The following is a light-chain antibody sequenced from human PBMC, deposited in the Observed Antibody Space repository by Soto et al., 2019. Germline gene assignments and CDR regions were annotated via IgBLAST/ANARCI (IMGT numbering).Light chain of an antibody. CDR3: QQYGSSPRT. CDR2: GAS. J-gene: IGKJ1*01. CDR1: ESVSSS. Sequence: IVMTPSPATLSVSPVERVTLSCRASESVSSSLAWYQQKPGQAPRLLIYGASTRATGIPAKFSGSGSGTDFTLTISRLEPEDFAVDCGQQYGSSPRTFGQGTKVDIK. V-gene: IGKV3-15*01.